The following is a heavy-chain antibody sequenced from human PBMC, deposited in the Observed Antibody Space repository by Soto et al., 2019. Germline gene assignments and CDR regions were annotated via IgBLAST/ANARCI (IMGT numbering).Heavy chain of an antibody. J-gene: IGHJ4*02. Sequence: EVQVVESGGGFVHPGGSLRLSCVASGFKFSISEMNWVRQTPGKGLEWVSYISTSGSNKYYADSVRGRFTISRDNAKNSLFLQMYSLRAEDTALYYCARGFYLGYFDYWGQGSLVTVSS. CDR2: ISTSGSNK. D-gene: IGHD1-26*01. V-gene: IGHV3-48*03. CDR3: ARGFYLGYFDY. CDR1: GFKFSISE.